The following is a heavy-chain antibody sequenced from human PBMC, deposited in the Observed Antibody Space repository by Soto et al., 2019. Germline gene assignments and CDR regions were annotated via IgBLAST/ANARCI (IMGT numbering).Heavy chain of an antibody. CDR1: EFIFSNYG. V-gene: IGHV3-30*18. CDR2: ISYDGNKK. J-gene: IGHJ6*02. Sequence: QVQLVESGGGVVQPGGSLRLSCTAPEFIFSNYGMHWVRQAPGKGLEWLVSISYDGNKKFDIDAVKGRFTISRDNPKNTLYLQMNSLRPDDTAVYYCAKDVGSNDYYFYGMDVWGQGTTVTVSS. D-gene: IGHD1-26*01. CDR3: AKDVGSNDYYFYGMDV.